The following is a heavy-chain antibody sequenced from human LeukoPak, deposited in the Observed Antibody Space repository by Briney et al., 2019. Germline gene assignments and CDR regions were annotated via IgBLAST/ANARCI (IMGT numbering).Heavy chain of an antibody. V-gene: IGHV4-39*07. D-gene: IGHD5-18*01. CDR1: GGSISSSSYY. CDR3: ARVQSGYSYGGGKVFFDY. Sequence: SETLSLTCTVSGGSISSSSYYWGWIRQPPGKGLEWIGSIYYSGSTYYNPSLKSRVTISVDTSKNQFSLKLSSVTAADTAVYYCARVQSGYSYGGGKVFFDYWGQGTLVTVSS. J-gene: IGHJ4*02. CDR2: IYYSGST.